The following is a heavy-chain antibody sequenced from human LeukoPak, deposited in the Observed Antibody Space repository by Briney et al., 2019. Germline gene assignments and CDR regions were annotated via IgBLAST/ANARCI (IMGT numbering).Heavy chain of an antibody. CDR3: ARFSVDSSGFSSYYFDS. CDR1: GGSFGENS. V-gene: IGHV4-34*01. Sequence: SETLSLTCAASGGSFGENSWAWIRQPPGKGLEWIGYIDHTGSTNSNPSLQSRVTMSVDTSKDQFSLKLTSVTAADTAMYYCARFSVDSSGFSSYYFDSWSQGTLVTVSS. CDR2: IDHTGST. J-gene: IGHJ4*02. D-gene: IGHD3-22*01.